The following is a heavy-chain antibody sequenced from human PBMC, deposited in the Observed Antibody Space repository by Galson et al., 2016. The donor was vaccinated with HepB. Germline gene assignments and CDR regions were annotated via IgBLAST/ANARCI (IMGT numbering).Heavy chain of an antibody. Sequence: SVKVSCKASGYTFTTYGISWVRQAPGQGLEWMGWTSAYNGNTNYAQKLQGRVTMTTDTSTSTAYMELRSLRSDDTAVYYCARDSPEGDYMTVLFYWGQGTLVTVSS. J-gene: IGHJ4*02. CDR2: TSAYNGNT. CDR3: ARDSPEGDYMTVLFY. CDR1: GYTFTTYG. V-gene: IGHV1-18*01. D-gene: IGHD4-17*01.